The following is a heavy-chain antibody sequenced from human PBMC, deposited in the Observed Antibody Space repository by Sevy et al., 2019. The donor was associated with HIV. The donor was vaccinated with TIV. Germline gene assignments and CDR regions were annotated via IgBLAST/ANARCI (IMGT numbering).Heavy chain of an antibody. CDR1: GFTFSSYW. Sequence: GGSLRLSCAASGFTFSSYWMSWVRQAPGKGLEWVADIKKDGSVKLYADAVKGRFTISRDNAENSVDLQMKSLRAEDTAVYFCARWRGAQSEFDYWGQGTRVTVSP. V-gene: IGHV3-7*01. J-gene: IGHJ4*02. D-gene: IGHD3-3*01. CDR3: ARWRGAQSEFDY. CDR2: IKKDGSVK.